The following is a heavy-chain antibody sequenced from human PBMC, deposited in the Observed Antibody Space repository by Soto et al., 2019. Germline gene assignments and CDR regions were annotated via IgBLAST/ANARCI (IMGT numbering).Heavy chain of an antibody. J-gene: IGHJ4*02. Sequence: SETLSLTCTVSGGSISTHYWSWIRQPPGKGLEWIGYIYYGGSANYNPSLKSRVTISVDTSKKQFSLRLDPVTAADTAVYYCARGGHCTNGVCSALDYWGQGTLVTVSS. CDR2: IYYGGSA. CDR1: GGSISTHY. CDR3: ARGGHCTNGVCSALDY. D-gene: IGHD2-8*01. V-gene: IGHV4-59*08.